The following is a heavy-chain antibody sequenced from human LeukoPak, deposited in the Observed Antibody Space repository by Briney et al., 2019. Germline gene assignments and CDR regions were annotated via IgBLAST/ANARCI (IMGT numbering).Heavy chain of an antibody. CDR3: ARLYCSVTSCYRPYNWFDP. V-gene: IGHV1-18*01. CDR1: GYTFTRYG. J-gene: IGHJ5*02. CDR2: ISAYNGNT. Sequence: GASVKVSCKASGYTFTRYGISWVRQAPGQGLEGMGWISAYNGNTNYAQKLQGRGTMTRGTSTNTAYMELRSLRSDDTAVYYCARLYCSVTSCYRPYNWFDPWGQGTLVTVSS. D-gene: IGHD2-2*01.